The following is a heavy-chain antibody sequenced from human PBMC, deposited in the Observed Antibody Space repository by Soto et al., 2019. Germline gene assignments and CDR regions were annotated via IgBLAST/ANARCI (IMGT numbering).Heavy chain of an antibody. Sequence: SGTLSLTCSVSGGSISRSGYYCTWIRQHPGKGLEWIGYVYYSGSTYYNPSLKSRVTISVDTSRNQFSLNLRSVTAADTAVYYCALDRRAYYHFHHWGPGTLLTVSS. CDR2: VYYSGST. CDR3: ALDRRAYYHFHH. V-gene: IGHV4-31*03. D-gene: IGHD3-22*01. CDR1: GGSISRSGYY. J-gene: IGHJ4*02.